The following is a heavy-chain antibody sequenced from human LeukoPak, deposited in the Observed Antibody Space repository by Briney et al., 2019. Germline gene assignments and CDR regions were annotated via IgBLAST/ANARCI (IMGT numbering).Heavy chain of an antibody. V-gene: IGHV1-18*01. CDR3: ARDGGSQQGFDY. D-gene: IGHD1-26*01. Sequence: ASVKVSCRPSGYTFTTYGLSWVRQAPGQGLEWMGWISAYNGNTNYAQKLQGRVTMTTDTSTSTAYMGLRSLRSDDTAVYYCARDGGSQQGFDYWGQGTLVTVSS. J-gene: IGHJ4*02. CDR2: ISAYNGNT. CDR1: GYTFTTYG.